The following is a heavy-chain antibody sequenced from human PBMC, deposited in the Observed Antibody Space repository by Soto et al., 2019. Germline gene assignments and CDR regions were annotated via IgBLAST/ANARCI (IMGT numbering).Heavy chain of an antibody. J-gene: IGHJ5*02. D-gene: IGHD2-15*01. V-gene: IGHV4-39*01. CDR3: ARRQFLYCSGGSCYDWFDP. Sequence: QLQLQESGPGLVKPSETLSLTCTVSGGSITSSNFYCGWIRQPPGKGLEWIGSIYYSGSTYYNPSLKSRVTISVDASKNQFSLQLRSVTAADTAVYYCARRQFLYCSGGSCYDWFDPGGQGTMVTVSS. CDR2: IYYSGST. CDR1: GGSITSSNFY.